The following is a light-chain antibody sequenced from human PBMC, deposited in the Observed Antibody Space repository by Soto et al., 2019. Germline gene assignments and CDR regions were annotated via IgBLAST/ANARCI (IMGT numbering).Light chain of an antibody. CDR2: DAS. V-gene: IGKV1-5*01. Sequence: DIQMTQSPSTLSASVGDRVTITCRASQSITIWLAWYQQKPGKAPKLLIFDASNLESGVPSRFSGSGSGTEFTLTISRLQHDDFATYYVQHYNSLSWTFSEGNKVELK. CDR1: QSITIW. J-gene: IGKJ1*01. CDR3: QHYNSLSWT.